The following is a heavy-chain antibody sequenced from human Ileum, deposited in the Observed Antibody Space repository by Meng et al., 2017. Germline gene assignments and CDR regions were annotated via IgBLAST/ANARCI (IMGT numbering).Heavy chain of an antibody. J-gene: IGHJ4*02. CDR3: ARHDYGDPTAAFDY. Sequence: GQLQEAGPGVGTPSGTPSLPSPVSGASISTSNLWNWVRQPPGKGLEWIGEIHHSGTTNYNPSLKSRVTISLDKSKNQFSLELRSVTAADTAVYYCARHDYGDPTAAFDYWGQGTLVTVSS. CDR1: GASISTSNL. V-gene: IGHV4-4*02. D-gene: IGHD4-17*01. CDR2: IHHSGTT.